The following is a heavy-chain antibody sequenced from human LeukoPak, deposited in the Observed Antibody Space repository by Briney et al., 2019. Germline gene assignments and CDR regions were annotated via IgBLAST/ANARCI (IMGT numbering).Heavy chain of an antibody. Sequence: PSETLSHTCAVNGGSLNGYYWSWIRQPPGKGLEWIGEINHIGNTNYDPSLRSRVTISVDTSKNQFSLSLTSATAAGTAVYFCARLGSVGYYNYQYMDIWGNGTTVTVSS. CDR1: GGSLNGYY. CDR3: ARLGSVGYYNYQYMDI. V-gene: IGHV4-34*01. J-gene: IGHJ6*03. CDR2: INHIGNT. D-gene: IGHD3-10*01.